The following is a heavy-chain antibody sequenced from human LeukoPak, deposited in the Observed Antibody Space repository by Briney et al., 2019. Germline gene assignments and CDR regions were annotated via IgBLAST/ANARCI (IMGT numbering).Heavy chain of an antibody. CDR1: GFTFRSYW. V-gene: IGHV3-74*01. D-gene: IGHD2-2*01. J-gene: IGHJ3*02. CDR2: INTDGSIT. Sequence: HAGGSLRLSCAASGFTFRSYWVHWVRQAPGKGLVWVSRINTDGSITNYADSVKGRFTISRDNAKNTLYLQMNSLRAEDTAVYYCASPDSSTWSDAFDIWGQGTMVTVSS. CDR3: ASPDSSTWSDAFDI.